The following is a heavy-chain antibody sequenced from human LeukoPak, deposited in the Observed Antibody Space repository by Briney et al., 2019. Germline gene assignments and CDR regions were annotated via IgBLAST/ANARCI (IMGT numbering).Heavy chain of an antibody. D-gene: IGHD6-6*01. CDR2: IYTSGST. CDR3: ARSGKQLTGGPYPNWFDP. J-gene: IGHJ5*02. Sequence: NSSETLSLTCTVSGGSISSGSYYWSWIRQPAGKGLEWIGRIYTSGSTNYNPSLKSRVTISVDTSKNQFSLKLSSVTAADTAVYYCARSGKQLTGGPYPNWFDPWGQGTLVTVSS. V-gene: IGHV4-61*02. CDR1: GGSISSGSYY.